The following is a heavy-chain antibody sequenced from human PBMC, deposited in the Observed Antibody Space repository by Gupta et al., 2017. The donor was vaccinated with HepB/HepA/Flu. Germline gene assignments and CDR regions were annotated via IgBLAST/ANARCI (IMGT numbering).Heavy chain of an antibody. J-gene: IGHJ4*02. V-gene: IGHV3-30-3*01. CDR1: GFTFSSYA. CDR2: ISYDGSNK. CDR3: AREMTPPHKPLDY. Sequence: GFTFSSYAMHWVRQAPGKGLEWVAVISYDGSNKYYADSVKGRFTISRDNSKNTLYLQMNSLRAEDTAVYYCAREMTPPHKPLDYWGQGTLVTVSS.